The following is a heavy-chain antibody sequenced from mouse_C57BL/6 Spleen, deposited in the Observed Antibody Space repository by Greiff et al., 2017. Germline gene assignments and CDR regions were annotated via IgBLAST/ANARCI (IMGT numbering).Heavy chain of an antibody. V-gene: IGHV1-64*01. Sequence: QVQLQQPGAELVKPGASVKLSCKASGYTFTSYWMHWVKQRPGQGLEWIGMIHPNSGSTNYNEKFKSKATLTVDKSSSTAYMQLSSLTSEDSAVYYCARGAYYYYDYDDWFAYWGQGTLVTVSA. CDR1: GYTFTSYW. D-gene: IGHD2-4*01. CDR2: IHPNSGST. CDR3: ARGAYYYYDYDDWFAY. J-gene: IGHJ3*01.